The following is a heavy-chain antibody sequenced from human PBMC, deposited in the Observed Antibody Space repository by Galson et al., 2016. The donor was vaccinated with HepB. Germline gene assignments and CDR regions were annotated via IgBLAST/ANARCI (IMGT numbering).Heavy chain of an antibody. V-gene: IGHV1-46*01. J-gene: IGHJ4*02. Sequence: SVKVSCKASGYTFTAYFIYWVRQAPGQGLEWMGFINPNVGSTTFAQKFQDRVTMTRGTSTSTVFMELSSLRSEDTAVYFCAREQGETYFFDYWGQGTLVTVSS. D-gene: IGHD2-21*01. CDR3: AREQGETYFFDY. CDR1: GYTFTAYF. CDR2: INPNVGST.